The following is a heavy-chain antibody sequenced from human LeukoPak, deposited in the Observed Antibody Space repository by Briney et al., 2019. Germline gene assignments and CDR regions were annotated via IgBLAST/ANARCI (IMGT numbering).Heavy chain of an antibody. CDR2: IYYSGST. D-gene: IGHD3-22*01. J-gene: IGHJ5*02. CDR3: ARDVEDSSGYDSRFDP. Sequence: PSQTLSLTCAVSGGSISSGDYYWSWIRQPPGKGLEWIGYIYYSGSTYYNPSLKSQVTISVDTSKNQFSLKLSSVTAADTAVYYCARDVEDSSGYDSRFDPWGQGTLVTVSS. V-gene: IGHV4-30-4*01. CDR1: GGSISSGDYY.